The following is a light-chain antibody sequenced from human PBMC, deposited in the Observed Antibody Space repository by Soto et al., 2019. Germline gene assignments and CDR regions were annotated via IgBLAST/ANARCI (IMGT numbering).Light chain of an antibody. CDR1: KSNIGSYS. CDR3: VSWDDSLNGWV. V-gene: IGLV1-44*01. Sequence: QSALTQPPSASGTPGQRVTISCSGSKSNIGSYSVNWYQQFPGAAPKLLIFSNNQRPSGVPDRFSGSKSGTSASLAISGLQSEHEADYYCVSWDDSLNGWVFGGGTKVTVL. CDR2: SNN. J-gene: IGLJ3*02.